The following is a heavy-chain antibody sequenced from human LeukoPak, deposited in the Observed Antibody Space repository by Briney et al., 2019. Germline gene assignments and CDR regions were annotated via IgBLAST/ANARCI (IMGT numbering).Heavy chain of an antibody. CDR2: IYCSGST. Sequence: AETLSLTCTVSGVSISSYYWSWIRQPPGKGLEWIGYIYCSGSTNYNPPLKSRVTISVDTSKNQFSLKLSSVTAANTAVYYCARLKGYGDYESHYYYGMDVWGQGTTVTVSS. CDR3: ARLKGYGDYESHYYYGMDV. D-gene: IGHD4-17*01. J-gene: IGHJ6*02. CDR1: GVSISSYY. V-gene: IGHV4-59*08.